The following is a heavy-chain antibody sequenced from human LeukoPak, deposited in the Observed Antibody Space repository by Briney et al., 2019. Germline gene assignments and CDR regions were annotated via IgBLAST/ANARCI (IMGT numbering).Heavy chain of an antibody. J-gene: IGHJ4*02. CDR2: IYHSGST. V-gene: IGHV4-38-2*02. D-gene: IGHD2-15*01. CDR1: GYSISSGYY. Sequence: PSETLSLTCTVSGYSISSGYYWGWIRQPPGKGLEWIGNIYHSGSTFYNPSLKSRVTISVDTSKNQFSLKLSSVTAADTAVYYCARPGSNSGGFDYWGQGTLVTVSS. CDR3: ARPGSNSGGFDY.